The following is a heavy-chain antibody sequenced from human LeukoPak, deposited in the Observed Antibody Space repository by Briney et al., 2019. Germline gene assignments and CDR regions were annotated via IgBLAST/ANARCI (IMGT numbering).Heavy chain of an antibody. D-gene: IGHD6-19*01. CDR2: ISTYNGNT. Sequence: ASVTVSFTASGYTFTIHGISWVRQAPGQGLEWMGWISTYNGNTNYAQKLQGRVSTTTDTSTSTAYMDLRSLRSGDTAVYSCARDLRYSSGWSASGMDVWGKGTPVTVSS. V-gene: IGHV1-18*01. CDR3: ARDLRYSSGWSASGMDV. J-gene: IGHJ6*03. CDR1: GYTFTIHG.